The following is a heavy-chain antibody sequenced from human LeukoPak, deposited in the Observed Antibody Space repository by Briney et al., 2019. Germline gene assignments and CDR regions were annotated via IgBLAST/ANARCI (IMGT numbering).Heavy chain of an antibody. CDR1: GFTFSNSW. Sequence: GRSLRLSCAASGFTFSNSWMSWVRQAPGKGLEWVAYIKKTGSETYYVDSVKGRFTITRDNARNSLFLQMNSLRAEDTAVYYCAREDGYCSGGNCYSYFDSWGQGTLVTVSS. D-gene: IGHD2-15*01. CDR3: AREDGYCSGGNCYSYFDS. CDR2: IKKTGSET. V-gene: IGHV3-7*01. J-gene: IGHJ4*02.